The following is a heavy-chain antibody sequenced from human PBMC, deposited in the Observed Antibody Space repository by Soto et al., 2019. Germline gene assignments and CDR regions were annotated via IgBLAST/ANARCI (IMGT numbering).Heavy chain of an antibody. CDR1: GFTFSNFA. Sequence: EVQLLESGGGLVQPGGSLRLSCAASGFTFSNFAMSWVRQAPGKGLEWISAITGGGGSTYHADYVKGRFTISRDNSKNTLYLQMKSLGAEDTAVYYCVKWSAPASPYYFDCWGQGTLITVSS. CDR2: ITGGGGST. J-gene: IGHJ4*02. CDR3: VKWSAPASPYYFDC. V-gene: IGHV3-23*01.